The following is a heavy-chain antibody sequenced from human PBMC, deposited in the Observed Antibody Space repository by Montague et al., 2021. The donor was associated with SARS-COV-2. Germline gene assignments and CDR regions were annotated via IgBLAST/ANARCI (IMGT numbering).Heavy chain of an antibody. CDR1: GGSISSINW. J-gene: IGHJ4*02. V-gene: IGHV4-4*02. CDR2: IYHGGST. D-gene: IGHD6-19*01. CDR3: ARTGYSSGWHSFDY. Sequence: SETLSLTCVVSGGSISSINWWSWVRQPPGKGLEWIGEIYHGGSTNYNPSLKSRVIISVDKSKNQFSLKLSSVTAADTAVYYCARTGYSSGWHSFDYWGQGTLVTVSS.